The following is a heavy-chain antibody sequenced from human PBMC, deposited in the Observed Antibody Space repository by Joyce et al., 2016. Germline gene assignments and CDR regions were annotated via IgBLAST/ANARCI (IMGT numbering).Heavy chain of an antibody. Sequence: EVQLEQSGGGLVQPGGSLRLSWAASGVTFSRYYMSWVRQAPGKGLEWVANIEGDGSQKNYVDSVRGRFTISRDNAKNSLYLQMNSLRAEDTAVYYCASETNGYEYWGQGALVTVSS. V-gene: IGHV3-7*03. CDR3: ASETNGYEY. J-gene: IGHJ4*02. CDR2: IEGDGSQK. D-gene: IGHD2-8*01. CDR1: GVTFSRYY.